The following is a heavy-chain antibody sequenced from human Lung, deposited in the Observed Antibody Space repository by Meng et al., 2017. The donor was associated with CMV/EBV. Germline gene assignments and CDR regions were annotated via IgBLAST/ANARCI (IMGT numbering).Heavy chain of an antibody. D-gene: IGHD1-7*01. V-gene: IGHV1-69*12. J-gene: IGHJ5*02. Sequence: QVQLVQSGAEVKKPXSSVQVSCKASGGTFSSHAISWVRQAPGQGLEWMGGIIPIFGTANYAQKFQGRVTITADESTSTAYMELSSLRSEDTAVYYCARGHNWNYAGRNWFDPWGQGTLVTVSS. CDR1: GGTFSSHA. CDR3: ARGHNWNYAGRNWFDP. CDR2: IIPIFGTA.